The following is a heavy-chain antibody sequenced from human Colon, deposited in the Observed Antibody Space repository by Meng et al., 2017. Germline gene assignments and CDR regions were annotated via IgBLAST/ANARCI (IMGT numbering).Heavy chain of an antibody. D-gene: IGHD6-19*01. CDR3: ARGEEQWLGGWGFDY. Sequence: GGSLRLSCAASGFTFSSYEMNWVRQAPGKGLEWVSYISSSGSTIYYADSVKGRFTISRDNAKNSLYLQMNSLRAEDTAVYYCARGEEQWLGGWGFDYWGQGTVVTVSS. CDR2: ISSSGSTI. J-gene: IGHJ4*02. V-gene: IGHV3-48*03. CDR1: GFTFSSYE.